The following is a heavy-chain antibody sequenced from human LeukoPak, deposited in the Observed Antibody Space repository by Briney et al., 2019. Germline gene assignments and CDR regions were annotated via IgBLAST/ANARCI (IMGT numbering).Heavy chain of an antibody. Sequence: PSETLSLTCTVSGGSISSGDYYWSWIRQPPGKGLEWIGYIYYSGSTYYNPSLKSRVTISVDTSKNQFSLKLSSVTAADTAVYYCARGGSHDYGDYVYFYWGQGTLVIVSS. D-gene: IGHD4-17*01. CDR1: GGSISSGDYY. J-gene: IGHJ4*02. CDR3: ARGGSHDYGDYVYFY. V-gene: IGHV4-30-4*01. CDR2: IYYSGST.